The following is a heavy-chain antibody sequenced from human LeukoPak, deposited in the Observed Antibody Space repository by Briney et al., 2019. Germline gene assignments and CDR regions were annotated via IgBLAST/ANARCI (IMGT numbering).Heavy chain of an antibody. Sequence: GGSLRLSCAASGFTFSSYAMSWVRQAPGKGLEWVSAISGSGGSTYYADSVKGRFTISRDNSKNTLYLQMNSLRAEDTAVYYCAKEQYYDFWSGYYRGYYYYMDVWGKGTTVTVSS. CDR3: AKEQYYDFWSGYYRGYYYYMDV. V-gene: IGHV3-23*01. D-gene: IGHD3-3*01. CDR2: ISGSGGST. CDR1: GFTFSSYA. J-gene: IGHJ6*03.